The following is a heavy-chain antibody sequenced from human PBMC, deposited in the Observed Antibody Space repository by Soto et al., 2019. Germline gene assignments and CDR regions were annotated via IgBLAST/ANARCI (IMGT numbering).Heavy chain of an antibody. CDR1: GYTFTGYY. Sequence: ASVKVSCKASGYTFTGYYMHWVRQAPGQGLEWMGWINPNSGGTNYAQKFQGRVTMTRDTSISTAYMELSRLRSDDTAVYYCAGDTDFWSGYPLHYFDYWGQGTLVTVSS. V-gene: IGHV1-2*02. CDR3: AGDTDFWSGYPLHYFDY. D-gene: IGHD3-3*01. J-gene: IGHJ4*02. CDR2: INPNSGGT.